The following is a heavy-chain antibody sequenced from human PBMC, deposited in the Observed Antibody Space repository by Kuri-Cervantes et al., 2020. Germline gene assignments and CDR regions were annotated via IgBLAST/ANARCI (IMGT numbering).Heavy chain of an antibody. V-gene: IGHV3-43D*03. CDR3: AKDIGTEYSSGGTYGMDV. D-gene: IGHD6-19*01. J-gene: IGHJ6*02. CDR1: GLTFDDYA. Sequence: GESLKSSCAASGLTFDDYAMHWVRQAPGKGLEWVSGISWDGGSTYYADSVRGRFTISRDNSKNSLYLQMNSLRADDTALYYCAKDIGTEYSSGGTYGMDVWGQGTTVTVSS. CDR2: ISWDGGST.